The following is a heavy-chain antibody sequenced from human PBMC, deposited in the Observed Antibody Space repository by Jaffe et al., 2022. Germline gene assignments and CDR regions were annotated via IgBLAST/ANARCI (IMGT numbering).Heavy chain of an antibody. J-gene: IGHJ4*02. D-gene: IGHD1-1*01. Sequence: EVQVLESGGGLVQSGGSLRLSCAASGFTFSSYAMSWVRQAPGKGLEWVSAISGSGGTTYYADSVKGRFTISRDNSKNTLYLQVNSLRAEDTAVYYCAKVPGLRWNDLNYYFDYWGQGTLVTVSS. CDR3: AKVPGLRWNDLNYYFDY. CDR2: ISGSGGTT. CDR1: GFTFSSYA. V-gene: IGHV3-23*01.